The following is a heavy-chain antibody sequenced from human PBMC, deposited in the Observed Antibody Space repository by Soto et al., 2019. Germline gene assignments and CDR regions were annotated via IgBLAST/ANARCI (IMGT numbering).Heavy chain of an antibody. CDR3: AREMVRGVGSDS. Sequence: QVQLVPSGAEVKKPGASVKVSCKASGYTFTSYGISWVRQAAGQGLEWNGWISTYNGNTKYAHKLQGRVTMTTYPASSTAYMELRSLRADDTAVFYCAREMVRGVGSDSWGQGTLVTVSS. CDR1: GYTFTSYG. D-gene: IGHD3-10*01. J-gene: IGHJ4*02. V-gene: IGHV1-18*01. CDR2: ISTYNGNT.